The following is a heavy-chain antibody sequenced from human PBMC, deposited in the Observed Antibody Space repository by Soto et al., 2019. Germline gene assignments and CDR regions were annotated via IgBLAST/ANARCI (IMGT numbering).Heavy chain of an antibody. CDR1: GFTFSSYS. CDR3: ARETPPYSSSFDY. D-gene: IGHD6-6*01. J-gene: IGHJ4*02. CDR2: ISSSSSYI. Sequence: EVQLVESGGGLVKPGGSLRLSCAASGFTFSSYSMNWVRQAPGKGLEWVSSISSSSSYIYYADSVKGRFTISRDNAKNSLYLQMNSLRAEDTAVYYCARETPPYSSSFDYWGQGTLVTVSS. V-gene: IGHV3-21*01.